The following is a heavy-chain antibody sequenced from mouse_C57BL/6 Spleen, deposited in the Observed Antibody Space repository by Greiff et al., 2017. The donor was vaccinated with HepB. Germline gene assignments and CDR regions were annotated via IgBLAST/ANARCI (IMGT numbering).Heavy chain of an antibody. Sequence: EVQLQESGPGLVKPSQSLSLTCSVTGYSITSGYYWNWIRQFPGNKLEWMGYISYDGSNNYNPSLKNRISITRDTSKNQFFLKLNSVTTEDTATYYCARRWLHAMDYWGQGTSVTVSS. CDR2: ISYDGSN. V-gene: IGHV3-6*01. D-gene: IGHD2-3*01. CDR3: ARRWLHAMDY. CDR1: GYSITSGYY. J-gene: IGHJ4*01.